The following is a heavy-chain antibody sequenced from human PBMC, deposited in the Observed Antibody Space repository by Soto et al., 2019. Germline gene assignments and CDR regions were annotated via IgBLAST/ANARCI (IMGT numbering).Heavy chain of an antibody. V-gene: IGHV3-53*01. CDR1: GFTVNNNY. CDR2: IYSGGST. CDR3: ARGRGGGAFDY. J-gene: IGHJ4*02. Sequence: LRLSCAASGFTVNNNYLSWVRQAPGKGLEWVSVIYSGGSTYYADSVKGRFTISRDNSKNTLYLQMNSLRAEDTAVYYCARGRGGGAFDYWGQGTLVTVSS. D-gene: IGHD3-16*01.